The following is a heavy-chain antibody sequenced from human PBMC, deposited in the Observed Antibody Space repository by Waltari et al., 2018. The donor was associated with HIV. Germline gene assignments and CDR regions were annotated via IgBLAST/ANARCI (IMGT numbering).Heavy chain of an antibody. J-gene: IGHJ3*01. CDR3: ARTYFIDFSDYYSPAFDL. CDR2: INPRSGGT. D-gene: IGHD2-21*02. Sequence: QEHLIQSGPQVKKPGASVRVSCLASGYTFASYYLHWLRQSPGEGLEWLGRINPRSGGTNYVPKFQGRVLMTLNIPLNTAYLDLRDLTSDDTAVYFCARTYFIDFSDYYSPAFDLWGQGTTVVVSS. V-gene: IGHV1-2*06. CDR1: GYTFASYY.